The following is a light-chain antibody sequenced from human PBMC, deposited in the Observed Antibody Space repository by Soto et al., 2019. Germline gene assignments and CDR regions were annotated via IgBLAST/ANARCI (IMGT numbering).Light chain of an antibody. CDR1: ETVNSY. J-gene: IGKJ3*01. CDR3: QHRSSWPFT. V-gene: IGKV3-11*01. CDR2: DVF. Sequence: EIVLTQSPATLSLSPGERATLSCRASETVNSYLAWYQQKPGQAPRLLIYDVFKRPTGIPARFSGNGSGTDFTLAISSLEPDDFAVYYCQHRSSWPFTFGPGTKVAIK.